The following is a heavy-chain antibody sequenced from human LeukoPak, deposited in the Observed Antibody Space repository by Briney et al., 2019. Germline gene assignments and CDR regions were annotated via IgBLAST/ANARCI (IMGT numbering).Heavy chain of an antibody. D-gene: IGHD3-10*01. V-gene: IGHV1-69*05. CDR2: IIPIFGTA. J-gene: IGHJ4*02. CDR1: GGTFSSYA. Sequence: SVKVSFKASGGTFSSYAISWVRQAPGQGLEWMGRIIPIFGTANYAQKFQGRVTITTDESTTTAYMELSSLTSEDKAVYYCSREFGVRGVMPYYFDYWGQGTLVTVSS. CDR3: SREFGVRGVMPYYFDY.